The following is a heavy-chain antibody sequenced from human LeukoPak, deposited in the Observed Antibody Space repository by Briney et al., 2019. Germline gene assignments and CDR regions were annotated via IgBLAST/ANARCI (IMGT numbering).Heavy chain of an antibody. Sequence: GGSPRLSCAASGFNFNNYAMSWVRQAPGKGLEWVSGISGSGGSGSTYYADSVKGRFTISRDNSKNTLYLQMNSLRAEDTAVYYCAKSGLNRFDYWGQGTLVSVSS. V-gene: IGHV3-23*01. D-gene: IGHD2-15*01. J-gene: IGHJ4*02. CDR1: GFNFNNYA. CDR2: ISGSGGSGST. CDR3: AKSGLNRFDY.